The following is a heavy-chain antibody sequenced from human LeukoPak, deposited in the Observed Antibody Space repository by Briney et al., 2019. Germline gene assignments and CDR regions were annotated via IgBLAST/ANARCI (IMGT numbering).Heavy chain of an antibody. CDR3: ATIKRGNIYGYFDF. D-gene: IGHD5-18*01. CDR2: MLDTVTT. CDR1: GGSMNSHY. J-gene: IGHJ4*02. Sequence: PSEILSLTCTVSGGSMNSHYWSWIRQPPGKGLEWIGYMLDTVTTKDNPSLKSRFTLSADTSKNQFSLRLTSVTAADTAVYYCATIKRGNIYGYFDFWGQGILVTVSS. V-gene: IGHV4-59*11.